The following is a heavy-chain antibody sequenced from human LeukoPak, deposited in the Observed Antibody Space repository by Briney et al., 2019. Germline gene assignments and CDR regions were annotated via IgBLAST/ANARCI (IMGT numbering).Heavy chain of an antibody. CDR3: AELGITMIGGV. D-gene: IGHD3-10*02. J-gene: IGHJ6*04. Sequence: GGSLRLSCAASGFTLSSYEMNWVRQAPGKGLEWVSYISSSGSTIYYADSVKGRFTISRDNAKNSLYLQMNSLRTEDTAVYYCAELGITMIGGVWGKGTTVTISS. CDR1: GFTLSSYE. V-gene: IGHV3-48*03. CDR2: ISSSGSTI.